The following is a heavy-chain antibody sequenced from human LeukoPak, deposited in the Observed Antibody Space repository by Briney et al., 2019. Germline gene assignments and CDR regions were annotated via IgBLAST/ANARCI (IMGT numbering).Heavy chain of an antibody. CDR2: INHSGST. Sequence: SETLSLTCAVYGGSFSGYYWSWIRQPPGKGLEWIGEINHSGSTNYNPSLKSRVTISVDTSKNQFSLKLSSVTVADPAVYYCARGRGSGGSCYSAPYSSGCGYYYYGMDVWGQGTTVTVSS. CDR3: ARGRGSGGSCYSAPYSSGCGYYYYGMDV. V-gene: IGHV4-34*01. J-gene: IGHJ6*02. CDR1: GGSFSGYY. D-gene: IGHD2-15*01.